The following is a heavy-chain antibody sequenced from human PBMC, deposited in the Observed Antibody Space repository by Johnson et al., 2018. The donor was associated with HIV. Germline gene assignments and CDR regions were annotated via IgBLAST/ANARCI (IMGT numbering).Heavy chain of an antibody. V-gene: IGHV3-11*04. D-gene: IGHD1-1*01. CDR3: ATVWRNEGRHAFDV. CDR2: ISSSGGTI. CDR1: GFPFTDAW. J-gene: IGHJ3*01. Sequence: QVQLVESGGGLVKPGGSLRLSCAASGFPFTDAWMTWVRQAPGKGLEWVSYISSSGGTIYYTDSVKGRFTISRDNAKNSLYLHMNSLRAEDTAVYYCATVWRNEGRHAFDVWGQGTMVTVSS.